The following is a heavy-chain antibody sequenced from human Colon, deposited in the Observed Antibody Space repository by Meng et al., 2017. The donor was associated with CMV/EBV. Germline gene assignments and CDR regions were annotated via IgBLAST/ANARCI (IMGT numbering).Heavy chain of an antibody. Sequence: GESLKISCETSGFTFSNYKMNWVRQAPGKGLEWVSSISNSGYYIYYADSVKGRFTISRDNGKNSLQLQMNSLRDEDTAMYYCARGSTGYYSLFDYWGQGTLVTVSS. V-gene: IGHV3-21*01. D-gene: IGHD3-9*01. CDR1: GFTFSNYK. CDR3: ARGSTGYYSLFDY. CDR2: ISNSGYYI. J-gene: IGHJ4*02.